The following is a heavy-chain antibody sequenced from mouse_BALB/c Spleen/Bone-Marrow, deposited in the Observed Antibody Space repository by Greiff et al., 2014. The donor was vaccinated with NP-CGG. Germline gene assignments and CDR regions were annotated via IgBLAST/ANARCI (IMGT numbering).Heavy chain of an antibody. CDR2: IRNKPNGYTT. CDR1: GFTFTDYF. Sequence: EVQLFESGGGLVQPGGSLRLSCTTSGFTFTDYFMTWVRQPPGKALEWLGFIRNKPNGYTTEYNPSVKGRFTISRDNSQGILYLQMNTLRAEDSAIYYCARDYSGYFDFWGQGTTLTVSS. D-gene: IGHD5-1*01. J-gene: IGHJ2*01. CDR3: ARDYSGYFDF. V-gene: IGHV7-3*02.